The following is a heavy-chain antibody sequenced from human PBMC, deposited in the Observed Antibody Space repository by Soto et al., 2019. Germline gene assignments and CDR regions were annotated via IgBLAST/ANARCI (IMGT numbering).Heavy chain of an antibody. CDR2: IYHSGST. CDR3: ARGWRDWGYFDH. Sequence: QVQLQESGPGLVKPSGTLSLTCAVSGGSISSSNWWSWVRQPPGKGLEWIGEIYHSGSTNYNPVLKKRVTISVDKSKNQFSLELSSVTGADTAVYYCARGWRDWGYFDHWGQGTLVTVSS. CDR1: GGSISSSNW. D-gene: IGHD3-16*01. J-gene: IGHJ4*02. V-gene: IGHV4-4*02.